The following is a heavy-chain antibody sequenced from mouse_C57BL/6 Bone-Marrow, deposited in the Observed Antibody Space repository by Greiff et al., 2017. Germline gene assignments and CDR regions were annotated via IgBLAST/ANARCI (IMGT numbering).Heavy chain of an antibody. D-gene: IGHD2-12*01. V-gene: IGHV5-6*01. CDR3: ASDNYAFDY. Sequence: DVQLVESGGDLVKPGGSLKLSCAASGFTFSSYGMSWVRQTPDKRLEWVATISSGGSYTYYPDSVKGRFTISRDNAKNTLYLQMSSLKSEDTAMYYCASDNYAFDYWGQGTTLTVSS. CDR1: GFTFSSYG. CDR2: ISSGGSYT. J-gene: IGHJ2*01.